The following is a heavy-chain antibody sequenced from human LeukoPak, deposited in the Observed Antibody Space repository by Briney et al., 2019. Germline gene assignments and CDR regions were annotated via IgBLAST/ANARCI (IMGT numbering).Heavy chain of an antibody. CDR2: IITYNGNT. V-gene: IGHV1-18*01. D-gene: IGHD3-16*01. J-gene: IGHJ5*02. CDR1: GYTFTSYG. CDR3: ARDTKRSRARWENLGIDP. Sequence: ASVKVSCKASGYTFTSYGISWVRQAPGQGLEWMGYIITYNGNTNYAQKLQGRVTMTTDTSTSTAYMELRSLRSDDTAVYYCARDTKRSRARWENLGIDPWGQGTLVAVSS.